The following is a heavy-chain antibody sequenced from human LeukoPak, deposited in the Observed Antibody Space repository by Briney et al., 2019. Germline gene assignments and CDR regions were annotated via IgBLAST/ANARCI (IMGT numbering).Heavy chain of an antibody. Sequence: KTSETLSLTCGVSGISISTYYWSWIRQPAGKGLEWIGRIYTSGNTNYKPSLKSRLTISVDKSKNHLSLKLSSLTAADTAFYYCAGGPSGTAFYHWGHGTLVTVSS. CDR1: GISISTYY. V-gene: IGHV4-4*07. CDR3: AGGPSGTAFYH. J-gene: IGHJ4*01. CDR2: IYTSGNT. D-gene: IGHD1-1*01.